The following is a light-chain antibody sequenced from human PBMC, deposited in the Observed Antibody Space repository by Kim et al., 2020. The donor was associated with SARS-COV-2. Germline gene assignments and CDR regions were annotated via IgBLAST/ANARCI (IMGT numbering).Light chain of an antibody. J-gene: IGLJ2*01. Sequence: AVSVALGQTVRITCQGDSLRSYYATWYQQKPGQAPILVIYGKNNRPSGIPDRFSGSSSGNTASLTITGTQAGDEADYYCNSRDSNDNVVFGGGTKLTV. CDR2: GKN. V-gene: IGLV3-19*01. CDR1: SLRSYY. CDR3: NSRDSNDNVV.